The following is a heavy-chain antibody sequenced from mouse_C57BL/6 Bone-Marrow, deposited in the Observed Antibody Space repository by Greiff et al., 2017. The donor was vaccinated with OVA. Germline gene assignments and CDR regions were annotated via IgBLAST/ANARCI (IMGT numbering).Heavy chain of an antibody. V-gene: IGHV1-54*01. Sequence: QVQLQQSGAELVRPGPSVKVSCKASGYAFTNYLIEWVKQRPGQGLEWIGVINPGSGGTNYNEKFKGKATLTADKSSSTAYMQLSSLTSEDSAVYFCAIYDGGFDYWGQGTTLTVSS. J-gene: IGHJ2*01. CDR1: GYAFTNYL. D-gene: IGHD2-12*01. CDR2: INPGSGGT. CDR3: AIYDGGFDY.